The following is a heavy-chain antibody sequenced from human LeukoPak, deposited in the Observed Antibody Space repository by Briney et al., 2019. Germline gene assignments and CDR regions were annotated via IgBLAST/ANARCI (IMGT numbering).Heavy chain of an antibody. CDR3: ATDLGRSVWWLS. Sequence: ASVKVSCKVSGYTLTELSMHWVRQAPGKGLEWMGGFDPEDGETIYAQKFQGRVTMTEDTSTDTAYMELSSLRSEDTAVYYCATDLGRSVWWLSWGQGTLVTVSS. CDR1: GYTLTELS. CDR2: FDPEDGET. D-gene: IGHD5-12*01. J-gene: IGHJ4*02. V-gene: IGHV1-24*01.